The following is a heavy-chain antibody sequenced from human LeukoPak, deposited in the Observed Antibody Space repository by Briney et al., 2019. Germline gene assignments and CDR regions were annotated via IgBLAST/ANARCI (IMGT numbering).Heavy chain of an antibody. D-gene: IGHD3-22*01. CDR1: GGTFSSYA. Sequence: ASVKASCKASGGTFSSYAISWVRQAPGQGLEWMGWISAYNGNTNYAQKLQGRVTMTTDTSTSTAYMELRSLRSDDTAVYYCARVGYYDSSGYYYFSFDYWGQGTLVTVSS. CDR2: ISAYNGNT. V-gene: IGHV1-18*01. CDR3: ARVGYYDSSGYYYFSFDY. J-gene: IGHJ4*02.